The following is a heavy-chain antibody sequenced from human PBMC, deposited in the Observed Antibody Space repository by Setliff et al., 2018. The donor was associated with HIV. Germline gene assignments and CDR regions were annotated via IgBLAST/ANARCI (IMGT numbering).Heavy chain of an antibody. J-gene: IGHJ5*02. Sequence: ASVKVSCKASGYTFTSYGINWVRQAPGQGLEWMGWINAYNGNTNYAQKLQGRVTMTTDTSTSTAYMELSSLGSEDTAVYYCAGGLVSQKVPFDPWGQGTLVTVSS. D-gene: IGHD1-1*01. V-gene: IGHV1-18*01. CDR1: GYTFTSYG. CDR3: AGGLVSQKVPFDP. CDR2: INAYNGNT.